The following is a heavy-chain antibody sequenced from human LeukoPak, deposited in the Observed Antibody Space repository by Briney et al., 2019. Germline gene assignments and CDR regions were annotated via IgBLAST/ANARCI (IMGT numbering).Heavy chain of an antibody. CDR3: ARVGRPESFQVYYFDY. V-gene: IGHV3-21*01. Sequence: GGSLRLSCAASGFNFNTYTMNWVRQAPGKGLEWVSSISTSSTYIYYADSVKGRFTISRDNAKNSLYLQMNSLRAEDTAVYYCARVGRPESFQVYYFDYWGQGTLVTVSS. D-gene: IGHD1-1*01. CDR1: GFNFNTYT. CDR2: ISTSSTYI. J-gene: IGHJ4*02.